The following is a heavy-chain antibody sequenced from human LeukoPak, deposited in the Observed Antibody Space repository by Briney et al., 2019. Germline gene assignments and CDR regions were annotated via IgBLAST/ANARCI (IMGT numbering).Heavy chain of an antibody. CDR2: ISYDGSNK. D-gene: IGHD3-22*01. J-gene: IGHJ4*02. CDR3: AKDLAPLCYYDSSGPLDY. CDR1: GFTFSSYG. V-gene: IGHV3-30*18. Sequence: GGSLRLSCAASGFTFSSYGMHWVRQAPGKGLEWVAVISYDGSNKYYADSVKGRFTISRDNSKNTLYLQMNSLRAEDTAVYYCAKDLAPLCYYDSSGPLDYWGQGTLVTVSS.